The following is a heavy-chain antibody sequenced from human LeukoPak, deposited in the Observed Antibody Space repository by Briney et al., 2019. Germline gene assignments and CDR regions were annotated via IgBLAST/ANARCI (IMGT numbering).Heavy chain of an antibody. CDR1: GFTFSSYA. V-gene: IGHV3-23*01. CDR3: AKGLINDWSALEF. J-gene: IGHJ4*02. Sequence: PGGSLRLSCAASGFTFSSYAMTWVRQAPGKGLVWVSAISGSGGTTYYADSVRGRFTISRDNSKNTLYLQMNSLRAEDTAVYYCAKGLINDWSALEFWGQGTLVTVSS. D-gene: IGHD3-9*01. CDR2: ISGSGGTT.